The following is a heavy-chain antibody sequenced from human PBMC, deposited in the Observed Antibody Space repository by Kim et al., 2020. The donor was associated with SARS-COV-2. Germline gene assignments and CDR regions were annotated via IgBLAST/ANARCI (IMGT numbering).Heavy chain of an antibody. CDR2: INTKTGNP. Sequence: ASVKVSCKASGYTFTSYNINWVRQAPGQGLEWMGWINTKTGNPAYAQGFTGRFVFSLDTSVSTAYLQISSLKAEDTAVYYCARDMTTATFDPWGQGTLVT. CDR3: ARDMTTATFDP. V-gene: IGHV7-4-1*02. CDR1: GYTFTSYN. J-gene: IGHJ5*02. D-gene: IGHD4-17*01.